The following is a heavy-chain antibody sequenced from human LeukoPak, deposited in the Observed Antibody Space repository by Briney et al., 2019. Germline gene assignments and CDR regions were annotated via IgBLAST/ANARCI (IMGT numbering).Heavy chain of an antibody. J-gene: IGHJ4*02. V-gene: IGHV3-53*01. CDR2: IYSGGST. CDR1: GFTVSSNF. Sequence: GGSLRLSCAASGFTVSSNFLSWVRQAPGKGLAWVSLIYSGGSTDYTDSVKGRFTISRDNSKNTLYLQMNSLRAEDTAVYYCARRAGGYSHPYDYWGQGTLVTVSS. CDR3: ARRAGGYSHPYDY. D-gene: IGHD4-23*01.